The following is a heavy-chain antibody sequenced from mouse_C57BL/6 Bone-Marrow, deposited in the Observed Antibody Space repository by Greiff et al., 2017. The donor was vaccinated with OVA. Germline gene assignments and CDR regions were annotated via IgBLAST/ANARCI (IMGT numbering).Heavy chain of an antibody. D-gene: IGHD1-1*01. Sequence: EVQRVESGGDLVKPGGSLKLSCAASGFTFSSYGMSWVRQTPDKRLEWVATISSGGSYTYYPDSVKGRFTISRDNAKNTLYLQMSSLKSEDTAMYYCARPNYYGSSYDYAMDYWGQGTSVTVSS. CDR1: GFTFSSYG. V-gene: IGHV5-6*01. CDR2: ISSGGSYT. CDR3: ARPNYYGSSYDYAMDY. J-gene: IGHJ4*01.